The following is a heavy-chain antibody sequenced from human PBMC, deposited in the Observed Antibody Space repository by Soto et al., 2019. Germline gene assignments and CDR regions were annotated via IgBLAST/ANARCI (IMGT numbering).Heavy chain of an antibody. CDR3: ARDYYDSSGYHSALDY. D-gene: IGHD3-22*01. Sequence: GASVKVSCKASGGTFSSYAISWVRQAPGQGLEWMGGIIPIFGTANYAQKFQGRVTITADESTSTAYMELSSLRSEDTAVYYCARDYYDSSGYHSALDYWGQGTLVTVSS. V-gene: IGHV1-69*13. CDR2: IIPIFGTA. J-gene: IGHJ4*02. CDR1: GGTFSSYA.